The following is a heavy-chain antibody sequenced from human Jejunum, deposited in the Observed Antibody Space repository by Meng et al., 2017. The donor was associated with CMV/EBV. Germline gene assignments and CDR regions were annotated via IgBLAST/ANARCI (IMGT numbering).Heavy chain of an antibody. V-gene: IGHV1-18*01. CDR1: DYTFYTHA. J-gene: IGHJ5*02. CDR2: ISPYNGNT. CDR3: ARKLRGGGWFDP. D-gene: IGHD3-16*01. Sequence: QVQLGRFGAEVKKPGASVKVSCKASDYTFYTHAISWVRQAPGQGLEWMGWISPYNGNTRYAQNLQGRVTLTTDISTSTAYMELRSLRSDDTAVYYCARKLRGGGWFDPWGQGTLVTVSS.